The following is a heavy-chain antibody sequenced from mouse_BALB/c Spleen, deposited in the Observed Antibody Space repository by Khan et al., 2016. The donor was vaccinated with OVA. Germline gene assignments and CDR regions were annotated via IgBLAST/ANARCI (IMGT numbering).Heavy chain of an antibody. CDR2: ILPGSGST. V-gene: IGHV1-9*01. J-gene: IGHJ2*01. CDR3: ARVNCGNRDCFDV. Sequence: QVQLQQSGADLMKPGASVKISCKVAGYTFSSYWIEWIKQRPGHGLEWIGEILPGSGSTNCNEKFKGKATFTADTSSNTAYMQLSSLTSEDSAVYFGARVNCGNRDCFDVGGQGSTVTVSS. D-gene: IGHD1-1*01. CDR1: GYTFSSYW.